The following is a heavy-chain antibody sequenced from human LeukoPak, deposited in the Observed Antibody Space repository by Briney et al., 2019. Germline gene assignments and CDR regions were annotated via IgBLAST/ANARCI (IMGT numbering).Heavy chain of an antibody. CDR1: GGSISSYY. CDR3: AGGSGSYLWAFDI. CDR2: IYYSGST. Sequence: SETLSLTCTVSGGSISSYYWSWIRQPPGKGLEWIGYIYYSGSTNYNPSLKSRVTISVDTSKNQFSLKLSSVTAADTAVYYCAGGSGSYLWAFDIWGQGTMVTVSS. V-gene: IGHV4-59*08. J-gene: IGHJ3*02. D-gene: IGHD3-10*01.